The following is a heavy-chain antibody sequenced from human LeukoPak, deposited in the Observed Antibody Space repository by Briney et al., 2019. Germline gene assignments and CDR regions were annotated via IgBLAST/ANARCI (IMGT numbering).Heavy chain of an antibody. J-gene: IGHJ4*02. CDR1: GFTFSSYS. CDR3: ARVTSAWFTGLGY. D-gene: IGHD6-19*01. V-gene: IGHV3-21*01. CDR2: ISSSSNYI. Sequence: PGGSLILSCAGSGFTFSSYSMNWVRQAPGKGLEWVSSISSSSNYIYYADSVKGRFTISRDNAKNSLYLQMNSLRAEDTAVYYCARVTSAWFTGLGYWGQGTLVAVSS.